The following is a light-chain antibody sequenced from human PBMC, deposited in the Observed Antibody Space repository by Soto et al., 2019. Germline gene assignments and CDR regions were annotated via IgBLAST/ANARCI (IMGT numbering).Light chain of an antibody. CDR3: QQLTGYPRK. J-gene: IGKJ1*01. CDR1: QGINSF. Sequence: DIQLTQSPSFLSASVGDEVTITCRASQGINSFLAWYQQKPGKAPKVLIYAASTLESGVPSRFSGSGYGTEFTLNISSLQPEDFATYYCQQLTGYPRKFGQGNQVAIK. V-gene: IGKV1-9*01. CDR2: AAS.